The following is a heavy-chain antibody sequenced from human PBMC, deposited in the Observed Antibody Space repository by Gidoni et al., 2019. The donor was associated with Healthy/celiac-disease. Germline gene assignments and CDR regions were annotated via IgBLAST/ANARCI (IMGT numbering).Heavy chain of an antibody. Sequence: QVQLVQSGAEVKKPGSSVKVSCQAPGCPCSSYAIRWVRQAPVQGLEWMGGISPIFGTANYAQKFQGRVTITADESTSTAYMELSSLRSEDAAVYYCAGDSSGYYRLDYWGQGTLVTVSS. CDR2: ISPIFGTA. CDR1: GCPCSSYA. D-gene: IGHD3-22*01. V-gene: IGHV1-69*01. CDR3: AGDSSGYYRLDY. J-gene: IGHJ4*02.